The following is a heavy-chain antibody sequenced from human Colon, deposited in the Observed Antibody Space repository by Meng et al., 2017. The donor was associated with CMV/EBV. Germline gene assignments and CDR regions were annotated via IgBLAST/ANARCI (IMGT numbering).Heavy chain of an antibody. CDR2: IYSGSTTT. Sequence: GESLKISCAASGFPVSANYMAWFRQAPGRGLEWVSIIYSGSTTTLYADSVKGRFSISTDSSNNTLYLQMSSLRDEDTAVYYCARDKGLLGGTFDYWGQGTLVTVSS. D-gene: IGHD1-26*01. CDR3: ARDKGLLGGTFDY. V-gene: IGHV3-53*01. CDR1: GFPVSANY. J-gene: IGHJ4*02.